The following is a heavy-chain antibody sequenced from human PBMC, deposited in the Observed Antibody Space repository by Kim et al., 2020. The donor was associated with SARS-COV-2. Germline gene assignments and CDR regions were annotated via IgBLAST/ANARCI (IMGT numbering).Heavy chain of an antibody. D-gene: IGHD3-10*01. CDR3: ARGGYYGPFFDY. Sequence: NYNPSLKSRVTISVDTSKNQFSLKLSSVTAADTAVYYCARGGYYGPFFDYWGQGTLVTVSS. V-gene: IGHV4-34*01. J-gene: IGHJ4*02.